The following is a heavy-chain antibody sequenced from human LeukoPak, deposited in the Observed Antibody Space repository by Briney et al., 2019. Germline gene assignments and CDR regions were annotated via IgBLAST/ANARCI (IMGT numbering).Heavy chain of an antibody. Sequence: GGSLRLSCAASGFTFSNYYMNWVRQAPGKGLEWVANIKQDGSEKYYMDSVKGRFTISRDNAKNSLYLQMNSLRVEDTAVYYCARAYSYASYWGQGTLVTVSS. V-gene: IGHV3-7*03. J-gene: IGHJ4*02. CDR2: IKQDGSEK. CDR1: GFTFSNYY. D-gene: IGHD5-18*01. CDR3: ARAYSYASY.